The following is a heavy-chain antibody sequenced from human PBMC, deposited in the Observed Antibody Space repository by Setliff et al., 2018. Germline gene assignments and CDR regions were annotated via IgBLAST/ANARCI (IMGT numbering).Heavy chain of an antibody. CDR2: VYYSGAA. V-gene: IGHV4-59*08. CDR1: GGPFSGAS. CDR3: ARMSGFQYMDV. Sequence: PSETLSLTCTVSGGPFSGASIWSWIRQAPGKGLEWIGHVYYSGAANYNPSLKSRVTMSVDKSKNQFSLKLSSVTAADTAVYYCARMSGFQYMDVWGKGATVTVSS. D-gene: IGHD3-3*01. J-gene: IGHJ6*03.